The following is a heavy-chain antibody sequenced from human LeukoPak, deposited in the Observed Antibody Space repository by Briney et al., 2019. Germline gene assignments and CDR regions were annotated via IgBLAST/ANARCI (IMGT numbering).Heavy chain of an antibody. V-gene: IGHV3-23*01. D-gene: IGHD7-27*01. J-gene: IGHJ4*02. CDR2: ISSSGGTT. Sequence: GGSLRLSCAASGFTFSSYAMSWVRQAPGKGLEWVSSISSSGGTTYYADSVKGRFTISRDNAKNSLSLQMNSLRAEDTAVYYCVRVGIIAWQIGFDNWGQGTLVTVSS. CDR3: VRVGIIAWQIGFDN. CDR1: GFTFSSYA.